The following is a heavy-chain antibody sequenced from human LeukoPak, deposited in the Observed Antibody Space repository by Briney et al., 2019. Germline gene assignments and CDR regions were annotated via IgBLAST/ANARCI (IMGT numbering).Heavy chain of an antibody. D-gene: IGHD3-22*01. CDR2: ISSSGSTI. CDR1: GFTFSSYE. CDR3: ARGPNYYDSSGYPPYYFDY. J-gene: IGHJ4*02. Sequence: GRSLRLSCAASGFTFSSYEMNWVRQAPGKGLEWVSYISSSGSTIYYADSVKGRFTISRDNAKNSLYLQMNSLRAEDTAVYYCARGPNYYDSSGYPPYYFDYWGQGTLVTVSS. V-gene: IGHV3-48*03.